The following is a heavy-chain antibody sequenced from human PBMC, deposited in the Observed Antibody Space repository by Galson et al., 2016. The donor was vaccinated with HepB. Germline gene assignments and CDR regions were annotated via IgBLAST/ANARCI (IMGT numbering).Heavy chain of an antibody. CDR3: ARAYQYTFDY. V-gene: IGHV3-7*04. CDR1: GLTFSNFW. CDR2: INQGGTEK. D-gene: IGHD1-1*01. J-gene: IGHJ4*02. Sequence: SLRLSCAASGLTFSNFWMTWVRQAPGKGLEWVANINQGGTEKHYLDSVRGRFTISRDNAKSSLFLQMNSLRAEDTAVYFCARAYQYTFDYWGQGTLVTVSS.